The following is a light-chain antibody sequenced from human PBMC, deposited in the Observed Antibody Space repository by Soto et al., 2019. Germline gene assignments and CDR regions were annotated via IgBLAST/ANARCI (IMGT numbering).Light chain of an antibody. CDR1: SSDVGTYNF. J-gene: IGLJ3*02. Sequence: QSALTQPASVSGSPGQSITISCTGTSSDVGTYNFVSWYQQHPGKPPKLMIYEVSSRPSGVSNRFSGSKSGNTASLTISGLQAEDEADYYCSSYSSTSTPWVFGGGTKLTVL. CDR3: SSYSSTSTPWV. V-gene: IGLV2-14*01. CDR2: EVS.